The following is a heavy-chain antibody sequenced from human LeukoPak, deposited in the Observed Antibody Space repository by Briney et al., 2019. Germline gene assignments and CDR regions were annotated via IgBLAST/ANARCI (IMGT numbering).Heavy chain of an antibody. CDR3: AKDDAWLQYGN. V-gene: IGHV3-23*01. CDR1: GFTFSSYG. J-gene: IGHJ4*02. D-gene: IGHD5-24*01. Sequence: GGSLRLSCAASGFTFSSYGMSWVRQAPGKGLEWVSAISGSGGSTYYADSVKGRFTISRDNSKGTVYLQMNSLRPEDTAVYYCAKDDAWLQYGNWGRGTLVTVSS. CDR2: ISGSGGST.